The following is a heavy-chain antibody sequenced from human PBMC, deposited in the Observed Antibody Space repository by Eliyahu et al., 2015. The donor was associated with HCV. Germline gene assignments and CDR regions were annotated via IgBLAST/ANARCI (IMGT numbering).Heavy chain of an antibody. CDR3: AKDAPEGYYYDSSGYEYFDL. V-gene: IGHV3-23*01. CDR2: ISSXGGST. J-gene: IGHJ2*01. Sequence: REAPGKGXEWLSAISSXGGSTYDPDXVKGRFTISRDNSKNTLYLQMNSLRAEDTAVYYCAKDAPEGYYYDSSGYEYFDLWGRGTLVSVSS. D-gene: IGHD3-22*01.